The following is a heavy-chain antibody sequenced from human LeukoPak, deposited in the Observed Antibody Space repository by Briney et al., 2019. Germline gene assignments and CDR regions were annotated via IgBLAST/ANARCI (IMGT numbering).Heavy chain of an antibody. CDR3: AVEGTRTRNWFDP. Sequence: SETLSLTCTVSGGSISSSSYYWGWIRQPPGKGLEWIGSIYYSGSTYYNPSLKSRVTISVDTSKNQFSLKLSSVTAADTVVYYCAVEGTRTRNWFDPWGQGTLVTVSS. J-gene: IGHJ5*02. CDR1: GGSISSSSYY. V-gene: IGHV4-39*01. CDR2: IYYSGST. D-gene: IGHD3-10*01.